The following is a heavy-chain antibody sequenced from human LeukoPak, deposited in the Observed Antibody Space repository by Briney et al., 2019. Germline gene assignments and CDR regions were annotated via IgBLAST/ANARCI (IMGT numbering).Heavy chain of an antibody. CDR1: GGTFSSYA. D-gene: IGHD3-22*01. V-gene: IGHV1-69*05. CDR2: IIPILGTA. Sequence: SVKVSCKASGGTFSSYAISWVRQAPGQGLEWMGGIIPILGTANYAQKFQGRVTITTDESTSTAYMELSSLRSEDTAVYYCARDSFGYYYDSSGHSGWFDPWGQGTLVTVSS. CDR3: ARDSFGYYYDSSGHSGWFDP. J-gene: IGHJ5*02.